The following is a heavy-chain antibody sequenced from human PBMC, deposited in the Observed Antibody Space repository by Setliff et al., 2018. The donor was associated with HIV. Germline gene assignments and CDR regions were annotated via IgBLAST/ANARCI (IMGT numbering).Heavy chain of an antibody. CDR2: IYHSGST. V-gene: IGHV4-38-2*01. CDR1: GYSISSGYY. Sequence: SETLSLTCAVSGYSISSGYYWGWIRQPPGKGLEWIGSIYHSGSTYYSPSLKSRVSMSVDTSKNQFSLNLSSVTAADTAVYYCARVALAGISARPFYFDYWGQGALVTVSS. D-gene: IGHD6-6*01. CDR3: ARVALAGISARPFYFDY. J-gene: IGHJ4*02.